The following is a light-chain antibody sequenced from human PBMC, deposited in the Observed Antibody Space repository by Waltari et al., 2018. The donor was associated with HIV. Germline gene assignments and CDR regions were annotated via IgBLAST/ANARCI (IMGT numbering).Light chain of an antibody. Sequence: QAVVTQEPSLTVSPGGTVTLTCGSSTGAVTSGHHPYWFQQKTGQAPKTLIYVLNTTHSWTPARFSGSLLGGKAALTLSGAQPEDEAKYYCLLSYAGARPVVFGGGTQLTVL. V-gene: IGLV7-46*01. CDR3: LLSYAGARPVV. CDR2: VLN. J-gene: IGLJ2*01. CDR1: TGAVTSGHH.